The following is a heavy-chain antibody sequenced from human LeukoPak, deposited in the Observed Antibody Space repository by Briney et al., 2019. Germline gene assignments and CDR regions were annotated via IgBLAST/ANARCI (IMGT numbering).Heavy chain of an antibody. CDR2: INPNSGGT. J-gene: IGHJ3*02. CDR1: GYTFTGYY. Sequence: ASVKVSCKASGYTFTGYYMHWVRQAPGQGLEWMGWINPNSGGTNYAQKFQGRVTMTRDTSISTAYMELSRLRSGDTAVYYCAVNYYGSGSSTPDAFDIWGQGTMVTVSS. V-gene: IGHV1-2*02. D-gene: IGHD3-10*01. CDR3: AVNYYGSGSSTPDAFDI.